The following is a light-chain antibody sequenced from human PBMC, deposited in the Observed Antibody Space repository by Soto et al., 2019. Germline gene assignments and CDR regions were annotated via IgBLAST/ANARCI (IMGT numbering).Light chain of an antibody. CDR1: QSVSSN. CDR3: QQTSSTPIT. CDR2: GAS. J-gene: IGKJ5*01. V-gene: IGKV3D-15*01. Sequence: EIVMTQSPATLSVSPGGRATLSCRASQSVSSNLAWYRQRPGQPPRLLIYGASTRATGIPARFSGSGSGTEFTLTISSLQSEDSATYYCQQTSSTPITFGQGTR.